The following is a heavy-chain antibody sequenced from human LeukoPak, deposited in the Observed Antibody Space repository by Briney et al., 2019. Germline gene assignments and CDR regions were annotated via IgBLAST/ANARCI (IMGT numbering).Heavy chain of an antibody. V-gene: IGHV4-39*07. J-gene: IGHJ4*02. CDR3: ARDPGIAAAGYFDY. Sequence: PSETLSLTCTVSGGSISSSSYYWGWIRQPPGKGLEWIGSIYYSGSTYYNPSLKSRVTISVDTSKNQFSLKLSSVTAADTAVYYCARDPGIAAAGYFDYWGQGTLVTVSS. CDR1: GGSISSSSYY. D-gene: IGHD6-13*01. CDR2: IYYSGST.